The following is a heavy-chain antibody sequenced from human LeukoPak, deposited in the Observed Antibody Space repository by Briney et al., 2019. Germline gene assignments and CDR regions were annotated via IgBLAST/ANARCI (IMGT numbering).Heavy chain of an antibody. CDR3: AKGYDSSGYYYCPFDY. J-gene: IGHJ4*02. V-gene: IGHV3-23*01. D-gene: IGHD3-22*01. CDR2: ISGSGGST. CDR1: GFTFSSYA. Sequence: PGGSLRLSCAASGFTFSSYAMSWVRQAPGEGLEWVSAISGSGGSTYYADSVKGRFTISRDNSKNTLYLQMNSLRAEDTAVYYCAKGYDSSGYYYCPFDYWGQGTLVTVSS.